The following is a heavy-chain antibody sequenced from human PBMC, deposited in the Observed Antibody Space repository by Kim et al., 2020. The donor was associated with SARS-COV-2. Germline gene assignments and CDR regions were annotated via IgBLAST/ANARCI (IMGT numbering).Heavy chain of an antibody. CDR2: ISYDGSNK. D-gene: IGHD6-13*01. J-gene: IGHJ6*01. V-gene: IGHV3-30*04. CDR3: ARDLGAYSSSWYYYYYG. Sequence: GGSLRLSCAASGFTFSSYAMHWVRQAPGKGLEWVAVISYDGSNKYYADSVKGRFTISRDNSKNTLYLRMNSLRAEDTAVYYCARDLGAYSSSWYYYYYG. CDR1: GFTFSSYA.